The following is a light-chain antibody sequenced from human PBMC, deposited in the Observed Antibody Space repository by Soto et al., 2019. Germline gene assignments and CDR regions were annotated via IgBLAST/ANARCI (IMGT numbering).Light chain of an antibody. V-gene: IGLV2-23*02. J-gene: IGLJ3*02. Sequence: QSVLTQPPTASGSPGQSITISCTGTRSDVGNYNLVSWHQHHPDKAPKLMIYEVTRRPSGVSNRFSGSKSGNTASLTISGLQAEDEADYYCCSYADNNILFGGGTKVTVL. CDR1: RSDVGNYNL. CDR3: CSYADNNIL. CDR2: EVT.